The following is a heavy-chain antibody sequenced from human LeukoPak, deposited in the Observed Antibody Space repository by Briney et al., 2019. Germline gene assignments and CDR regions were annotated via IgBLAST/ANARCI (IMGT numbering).Heavy chain of an antibody. CDR2: ISSSGSTI. D-gene: IGHD6-19*01. Sequence: GGSLRLSCAASGFTFSDYYMSWIRQAPGKGLEWVSYISSSGSTIYYADSVKGRFPISRVNAKTSLYLQMNSPRAEDTAVYYCARDYDGSSGWYVFDYWGPGTLVTVSS. J-gene: IGHJ4*02. CDR1: GFTFSDYY. CDR3: ARDYDGSSGWYVFDY. V-gene: IGHV3-11*04.